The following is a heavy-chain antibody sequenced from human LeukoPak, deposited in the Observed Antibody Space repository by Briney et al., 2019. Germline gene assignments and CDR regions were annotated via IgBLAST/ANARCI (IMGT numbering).Heavy chain of an antibody. CDR2: IIPIFGKA. V-gene: IGHV1-69*13. CDR3: AKQRGLLLWFGELPNWFDP. J-gene: IGHJ5*02. CDR1: GGTFSSFA. D-gene: IGHD3-10*01. Sequence: SVKVSCKASGGTFSSFAISWVRQAPGQGLEWMGGIIPIFGKANYAQKFQGRVTITADESTSTAYMQLSSLRSEDTAVYYCAKQRGLLLWFGELPNWFDPWGQGTLVTVSS.